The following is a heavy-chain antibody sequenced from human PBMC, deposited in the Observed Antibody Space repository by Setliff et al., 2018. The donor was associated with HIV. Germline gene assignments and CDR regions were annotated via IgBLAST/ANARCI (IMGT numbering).Heavy chain of an antibody. CDR1: GGSISSSSYY. V-gene: IGHV4-39*01. D-gene: IGHD3-22*01. J-gene: IGHJ3*02. CDR2: IYYSGST. CDR3: ARHVDYFDSSGNDAFDI. Sequence: LSLTCTVSGGSISSSSYYWGWIRQPPGKGLEWIGSIYYSGSTYYNPSLKSRVTISVDTSKNQFSLKLSSVTAADTAVYYCARHVDYFDSSGNDAFDIWGQGTMVAVSS.